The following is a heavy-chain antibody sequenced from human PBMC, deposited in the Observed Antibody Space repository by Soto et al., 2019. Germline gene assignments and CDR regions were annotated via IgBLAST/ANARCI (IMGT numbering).Heavy chain of an antibody. CDR2: ISYDGSNK. Sequence: GGSLRLSCAASGFTFSSYAMHWVRQAPGKGLEWVAVISYDGSNKYYADSVKGRFTISRDNSKNTLYLQMNSLRAEDTAVYYCAREALDSGSYAVYFDYWGQGTLVTVS. J-gene: IGHJ4*02. CDR1: GFTFSSYA. V-gene: IGHV3-30-3*01. CDR3: AREALDSGSYAVYFDY. D-gene: IGHD1-26*01.